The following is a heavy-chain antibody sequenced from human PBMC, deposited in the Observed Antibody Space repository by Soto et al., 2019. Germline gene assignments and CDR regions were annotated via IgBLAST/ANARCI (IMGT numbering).Heavy chain of an antibody. CDR3: ARFAYDSSGYYFDY. CDR1: GFTVSSNY. D-gene: IGHD3-22*01. CDR2: IYSGGST. V-gene: IGHV3-66*01. J-gene: IGHJ4*02. Sequence: GGSLRLSCAASGFTVSSNYMSWVRQAPGKGLEWVSVIYSGGSTYYADSVKGRFTISRDNSKNTLYLQMNSLRAEDTAVYYCARFAYDSSGYYFDYWGQGTLVTVSS.